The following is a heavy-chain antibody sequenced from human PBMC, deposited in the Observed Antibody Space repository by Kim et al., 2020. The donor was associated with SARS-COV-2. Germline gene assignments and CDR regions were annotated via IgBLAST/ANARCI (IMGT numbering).Heavy chain of an antibody. CDR1: GFTFSSYA. CDR2: ISYDGSNK. D-gene: IGHD3-10*01. J-gene: IGHJ6*02. Sequence: GGSLRLSCAASGFTFSSYAMHWVRQAPGKGLEWVAVISYDGSNKYYADSVKGRFTISRDNSKNTLYLQMNSLRAEDTAVYYCARDRGPRFGEPKVPSVYYYYYGMDVWGQGTTVTVSS. V-gene: IGHV3-30*04. CDR3: ARDRGPRFGEPKVPSVYYYYYGMDV.